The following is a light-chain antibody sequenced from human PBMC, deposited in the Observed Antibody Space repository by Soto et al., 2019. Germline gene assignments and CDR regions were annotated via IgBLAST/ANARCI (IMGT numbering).Light chain of an antibody. CDR3: QQRSKWRT. J-gene: IGKJ1*01. CDR2: DAS. CDR1: QSVSGY. V-gene: IGKV3-11*01. Sequence: IVLPQSPATLSLSPGERATLSCRASQSVSGYLAWYQQKPGQAPRLLIYDASKRATGIPARFSGSGFGTDFTLTISSLEPEDFAVYYCQQRSKWRTFGQGTKVDIK.